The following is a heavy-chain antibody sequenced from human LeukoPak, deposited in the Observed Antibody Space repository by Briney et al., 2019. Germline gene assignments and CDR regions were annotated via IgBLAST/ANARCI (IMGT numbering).Heavy chain of an antibody. D-gene: IGHD3-10*01. CDR2: INPNSGGT. Sequence: GASVWVSCKASGYTFTGYYMHWVRQAPGQGLEWMGRINPNSGGTNYAQKFQGRVTMTRDTSITTANMELSRLTSDDTAVYYCARDSRVTNGDYWGQGTLVTVSS. CDR3: ARDSRVTNGDY. V-gene: IGHV1-2*06. J-gene: IGHJ4*02. CDR1: GYTFTGYY.